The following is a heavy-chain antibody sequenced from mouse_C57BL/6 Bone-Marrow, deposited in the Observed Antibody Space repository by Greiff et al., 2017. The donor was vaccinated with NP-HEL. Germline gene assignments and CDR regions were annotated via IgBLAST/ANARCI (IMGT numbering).Heavy chain of an antibody. V-gene: IGHV3-6*01. CDR1: GYSITSGYY. CDR2: ISYDGSN. Sequence: EVQLQQSGPGLVKPSQSLSLTCSVTGYSITSGYYWNWIRQFPGNKLEWMGYISYDGSNNYNPSLKNRISITRAPSKNQFFLQLISVTTEDTATYHCARDYCGSSPCDYWGRDTTLTVSS. J-gene: IGHJ2*01. CDR3: ARDYCGSSPCDY. D-gene: IGHD1-1*01.